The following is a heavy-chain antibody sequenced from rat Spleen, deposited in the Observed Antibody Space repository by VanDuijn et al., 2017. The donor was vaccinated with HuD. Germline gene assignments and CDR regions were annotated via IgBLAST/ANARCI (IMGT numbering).Heavy chain of an antibody. CDR3: ARGGPGMG. J-gene: IGHJ3*01. V-gene: IGHV5-29*01. CDR2: ISSDGRRN. CDR1: GFTFNNYG. D-gene: IGHD1-4*01. Sequence: EVQLVESGGDLVQPGRSLKLSCAASGFTFNNYGTAWVRQAPKKGLEWVATISSDGRRNYYRESVKGRFTISRDNAKSSLYLQKDSLRSQDTATYYCARGGPGMGWGHGTLVTVSS.